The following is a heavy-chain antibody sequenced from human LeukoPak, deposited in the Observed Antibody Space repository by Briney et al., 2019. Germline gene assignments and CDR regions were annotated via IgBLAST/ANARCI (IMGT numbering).Heavy chain of an antibody. Sequence: GGSLRLSCAASGFTFSTYSMNRVRQAPGKGLEWVSYISSTSSTIYYADSVKGRFTISRDNAKNSLYLQMNSLRAEDTAVYYCARDFGARGWFDPWGQGTLVTVSS. CDR2: ISSTSSTI. J-gene: IGHJ5*02. V-gene: IGHV3-48*01. CDR1: GFTFSTYS. D-gene: IGHD4/OR15-4a*01. CDR3: ARDFGARGWFDP.